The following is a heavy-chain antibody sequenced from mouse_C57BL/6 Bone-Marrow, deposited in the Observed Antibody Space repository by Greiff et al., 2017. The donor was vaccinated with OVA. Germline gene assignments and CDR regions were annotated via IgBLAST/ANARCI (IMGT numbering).Heavy chain of an antibody. J-gene: IGHJ1*03. CDR3: ADLRGYFDV. CDR2: IDPSDSYT. D-gene: IGHD5-1*01. CDR1: AYTFPSYW. V-gene: IGHV1-50*01. Sequence: QVQLQQPGAELVKPGASVKLSCKASAYTFPSYWMQWVKQRPGQGLEWIGEIDPSDSYTNYNQKFKGKATLTVDTSSSTAYMQLSSLTSEDSAVYYCADLRGYFDVWGTGTTVTVSS.